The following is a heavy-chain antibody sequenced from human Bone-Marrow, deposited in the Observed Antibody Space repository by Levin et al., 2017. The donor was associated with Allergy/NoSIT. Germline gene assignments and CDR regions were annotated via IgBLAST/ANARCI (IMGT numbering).Heavy chain of an antibody. D-gene: IGHD1-26*01. Sequence: GGSLRLSCAASGFTFSNYWMSWVRQAPGKGLEWVANIKEDGSAKYYVDSVNGRFAISRDNARNSLYLQMNILRVEDTAVYYCARRGVLVGASGWGYGMDVWGQGTTVTVSS. V-gene: IGHV3-7*01. CDR1: GFTFSNYW. J-gene: IGHJ6*02. CDR3: ARRGVLVGASGWGYGMDV. CDR2: IKEDGSAK.